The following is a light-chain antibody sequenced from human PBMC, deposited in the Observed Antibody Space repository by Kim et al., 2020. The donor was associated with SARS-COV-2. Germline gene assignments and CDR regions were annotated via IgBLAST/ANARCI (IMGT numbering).Light chain of an antibody. Sequence: TQLTQSPSSLSASVGDRVTITCRASQGIRNHVVWYQQKPGKVPQILIYDASTLKSGVPSRFSGSGSGTDFTLTISSLQPEDVATYYCQEYNAAPLSFGGGTKVDIK. J-gene: IGKJ4*01. CDR1: QGIRNH. CDR3: QEYNAAPLS. V-gene: IGKV1-27*01. CDR2: DAS.